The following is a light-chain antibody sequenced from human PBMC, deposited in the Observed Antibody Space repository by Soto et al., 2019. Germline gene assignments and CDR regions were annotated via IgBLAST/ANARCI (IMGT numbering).Light chain of an antibody. Sequence: QPVLTQSSSASASLGSSVKLTCTLSSRHSGKTIAWHQQQPGKAPRFLMKVESGERRIRGGGLPARFSASSSGADRYLIISDLQSEDEADYYCEAWDSDTQVFGGGTQLTVL. V-gene: IGLV4-60*03. CDR1: SRHSGKT. J-gene: IGLJ2*01. CDR2: VESGERR. CDR3: EAWDSDTQV.